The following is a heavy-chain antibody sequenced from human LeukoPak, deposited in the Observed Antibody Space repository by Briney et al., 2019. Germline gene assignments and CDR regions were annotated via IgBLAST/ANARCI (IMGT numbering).Heavy chain of an antibody. CDR2: INPNSGGT. J-gene: IGHJ5*02. CDR1: GYTFTGYY. V-gene: IGHV1-2*04. CDR3: ARERNVGSTSWFDP. Sequence: GASVKVSCKASGYTFTGYYMHWVRQAPGQGLEWMGWINPNSGGTNYAQKFQGWVTMTRDTSISTAYMELSRLRSDDTAVYYCARERNVGSTSWFDPWGQGTLVTVSS. D-gene: IGHD2-2*01.